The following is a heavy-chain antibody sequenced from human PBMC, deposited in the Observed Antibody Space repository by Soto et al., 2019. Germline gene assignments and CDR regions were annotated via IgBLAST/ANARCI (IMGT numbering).Heavy chain of an antibody. V-gene: IGHV6-1*01. CDR1: GDSVSNRSAA. D-gene: IGHD2-2*01. CDR2: TYYTSRWYN. Sequence: SQTLSLTCAISGDSVSNRSAAWNWIRQSPSRGLEWLGRTYYTSRWYNDYAVSVISRITINPDTSKSQFSLQLNSVTPEDTAVYYCARDRSPGSTSWYDCWGRGTLVTVSS. CDR3: ARDRSPGSTSWYDC. J-gene: IGHJ5*01.